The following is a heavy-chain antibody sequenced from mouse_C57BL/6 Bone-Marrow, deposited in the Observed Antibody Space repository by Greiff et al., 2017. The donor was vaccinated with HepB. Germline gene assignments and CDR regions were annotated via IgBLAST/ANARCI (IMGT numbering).Heavy chain of an antibody. J-gene: IGHJ1*03. V-gene: IGHV1-72*01. CDR1: GYTFTSYW. D-gene: IGHD1-1*01. CDR3: ASTPYYGSSYGLYWYFDV. CDR2: IDPNSGGT. Sequence: QVQLQQPGAELVKPGASVKLSCKASGYTFTSYWMHWVKQRPGRGLEWIGRIDPNSGGTKYNEKFKSKATLTVDKPSSTAYMQLSSLTSEDSAVYYCASTPYYGSSYGLYWYFDVWGTGTTVTVSS.